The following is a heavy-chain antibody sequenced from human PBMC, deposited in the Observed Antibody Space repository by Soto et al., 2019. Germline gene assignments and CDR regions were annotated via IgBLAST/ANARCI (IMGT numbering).Heavy chain of an antibody. Sequence: QLQLQESGPGLVKPSETLSLTCTVPGGSISSSSYYWGWIRQPPGKGLEWIGSIYYSGSTYYNPSLKSRVTISVDTSKNQFSLKLSSVTAADTAVYYCARRSSGWYFDYWGQGTLVTVSS. CDR3: ARRSSGWYFDY. CDR2: IYYSGST. CDR1: GGSISSSSYY. D-gene: IGHD6-19*01. V-gene: IGHV4-39*01. J-gene: IGHJ4*02.